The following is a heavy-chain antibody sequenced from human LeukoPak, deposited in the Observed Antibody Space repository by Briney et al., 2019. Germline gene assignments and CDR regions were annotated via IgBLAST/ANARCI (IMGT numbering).Heavy chain of an antibody. CDR2: IYSSGIT. V-gene: IGHV4-59*01. CDR3: ARDGVPSSSTLYKYYMDV. J-gene: IGHJ6*03. CDR1: GGSISNYY. D-gene: IGHD6-6*01. Sequence: SETLSLTCTVSGGSISNYYWSWIRQPPGKGLEWIGYIYSSGITNYNPSLKSRVTMLVDTSNNQFSLTLTSVTAADTAVYYCARDGVPSSSTLYKYYMDVWGKGTTVSVSS.